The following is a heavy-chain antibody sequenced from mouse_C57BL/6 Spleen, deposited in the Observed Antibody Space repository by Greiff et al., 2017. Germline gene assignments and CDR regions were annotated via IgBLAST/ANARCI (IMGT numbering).Heavy chain of an antibody. Sequence: DVQLQESGPGLVTPSQSLSLTCSVTGYSITSGYYWNWIRPFPGTTLEWMGYISYDGSHNYNPSLNNRISITRDTSKNQLFLMLNSVTTEDTATYCCASGSNYGAYWGQGTTLTVAS. CDR3: ASGSNYGAY. CDR2: ISYDGSH. V-gene: IGHV3-6*01. J-gene: IGHJ2*01. CDR1: GYSITSGYY. D-gene: IGHD3-1*01.